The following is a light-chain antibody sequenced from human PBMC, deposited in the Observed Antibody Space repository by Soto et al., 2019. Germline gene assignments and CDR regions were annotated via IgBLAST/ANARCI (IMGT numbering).Light chain of an antibody. CDR2: DTS. CDR1: PGVSGY. J-gene: IGKJ4*01. CDR3: QQRNNGPLS. V-gene: IGKV3-11*01. Sequence: EIVLTQSPATLSLSPGERATLSCRASPGVSGYLAWYRQKPGQPPRLLIYDTSSRATGVPARFSGSGSGTDFTLTISSLEPEDFAVYYCQQRNNGPLSFGGGTRVGIK.